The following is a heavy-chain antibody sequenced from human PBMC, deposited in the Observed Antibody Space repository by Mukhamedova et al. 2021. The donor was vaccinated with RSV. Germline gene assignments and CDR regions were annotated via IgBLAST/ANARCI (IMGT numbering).Heavy chain of an antibody. J-gene: IGHJ4*02. Sequence: GSTNYNPSLKSRVTMSVDTSKNQFSLKLSSVTAADTAVYYCARDMAGGAYSSSTSFYYWGQGTLVTVSS. CDR3: ARDMAGGAYSSSTSFYY. V-gene: IGHV4-4*07. D-gene: IGHD6-6*01. CDR2: GST.